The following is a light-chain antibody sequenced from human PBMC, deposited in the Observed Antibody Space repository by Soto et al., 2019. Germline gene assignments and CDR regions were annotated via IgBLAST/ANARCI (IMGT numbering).Light chain of an antibody. Sequence: QSVLTQPPSASGTPGQRVTISCSGSSSNIGSNYVYWYQQLPGTAPKLLIYSNNQRPSGVPDRFSGSKSGTSASLAISGLRSEDEADYYCAAWDDSLSGHVVFGGGTKVTVL. V-gene: IGLV1-47*02. CDR2: SNN. CDR3: AAWDDSLSGHVV. J-gene: IGLJ2*01. CDR1: SSNIGSNY.